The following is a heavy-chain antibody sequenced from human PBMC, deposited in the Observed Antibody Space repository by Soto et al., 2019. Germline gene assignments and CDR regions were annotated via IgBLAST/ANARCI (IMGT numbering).Heavy chain of an antibody. CDR3: AKPLRFLDSYGMDV. Sequence: SVKVSCKASGGTFSSYAIGWVRQAPGQGLEWMGGIIPIFGTANYAQKFQGRVTITADESTSTAYMELSSLRSEDTAVYYCAKPLRFLDSYGMDVWGQGTTVTVSS. CDR1: GGTFSSYA. D-gene: IGHD3-3*01. J-gene: IGHJ6*02. CDR2: IIPIFGTA. V-gene: IGHV1-69*13.